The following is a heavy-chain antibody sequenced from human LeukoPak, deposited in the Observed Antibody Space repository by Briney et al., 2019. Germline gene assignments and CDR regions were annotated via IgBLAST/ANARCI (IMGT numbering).Heavy chain of an antibody. CDR3: ASLSGTTLSDALDI. V-gene: IGHV4-38-2*01. Sequence: PSETLSLTCAVSGYSISSGYYWGWIRQPPGKGLEWIGSIYHSGSTYYNPSLKSRVTISVDTSKNQFSLKLSSVTAADTAVYYCASLSGTTLSDALDIWGQGTMVTVSS. CDR2: IYHSGST. CDR1: GYSISSGYY. J-gene: IGHJ3*02. D-gene: IGHD1-7*01.